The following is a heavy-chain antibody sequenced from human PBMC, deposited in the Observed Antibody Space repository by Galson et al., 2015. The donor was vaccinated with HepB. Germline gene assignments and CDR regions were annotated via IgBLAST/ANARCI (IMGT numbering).Heavy chain of an antibody. CDR3: AKAPSFMITFGGPPPLYFDY. CDR1: GFTFSSYA. V-gene: IGHV3-23*01. J-gene: IGHJ4*02. Sequence: SLRLSCAASGFTFSSYAMSWVRQAPGKGLEWVSAISGSGGSTYYADSVKGRFTISRDNSKNTLYLQMNSLRAEDTAVYYCAKAPSFMITFGGPPPLYFDYWGQGTLVTVSS. D-gene: IGHD3-16*01. CDR2: ISGSGGST.